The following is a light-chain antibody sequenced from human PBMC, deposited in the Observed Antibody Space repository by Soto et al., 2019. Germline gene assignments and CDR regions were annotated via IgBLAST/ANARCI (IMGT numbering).Light chain of an antibody. CDR3: QQYDNLPSSA. V-gene: IGKV3-15*01. Sequence: EIVMTQSPATLSVSPGERATLSCRASQSVSSNLAWYQQKPGQAPRLLIYGASTRATGIPARFSGSGSGTDFTFTISSLQPEDIATYYCQQYDNLPSSAFGQGTKLEIK. CDR1: QSVSSN. J-gene: IGKJ2*01. CDR2: GAS.